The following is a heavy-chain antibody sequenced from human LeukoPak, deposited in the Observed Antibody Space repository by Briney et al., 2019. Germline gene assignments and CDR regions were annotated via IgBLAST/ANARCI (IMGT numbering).Heavy chain of an antibody. CDR3: ARHSTGRRFYYYGSGSYYDVRPYYFDY. V-gene: IGHV4-39*01. CDR1: GGSISSSSYY. D-gene: IGHD3-10*01. J-gene: IGHJ4*02. CDR2: IYYSGST. Sequence: PSETLSLTCTVSGGSISSSSYYWGWIRQPPGKGLEWIGSIYYSGSTYYNPSLKSRVTISVDTSKNQFSLKLSSVTAADTAVYYCARHSTGRRFYYYGSGSYYDVRPYYFDYWGQGTLVTVSS.